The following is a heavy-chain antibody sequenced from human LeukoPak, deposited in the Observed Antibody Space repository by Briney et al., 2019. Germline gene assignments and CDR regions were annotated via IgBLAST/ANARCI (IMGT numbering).Heavy chain of an antibody. V-gene: IGHV4-39*01. CDR2: IYYSGST. CDR1: GGSISSSSYY. J-gene: IGHJ4*02. D-gene: IGHD3-10*01. CDR3: ARLVLVSWKYGSDYFDY. Sequence: SETLSLTCTVSGGSISSSSYYWGWIRQPPGKGLEWIGSIYYSGSTYYNPSLKSRVTISVDTSKNQFSLRLSSVTAADTAVYYCARLVLVSWKYGSDYFDYWGQGTLVTVSS.